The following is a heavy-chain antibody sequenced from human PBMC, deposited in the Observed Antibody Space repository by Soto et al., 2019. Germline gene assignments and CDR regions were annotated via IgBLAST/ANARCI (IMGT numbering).Heavy chain of an antibody. J-gene: IGHJ5*02. CDR1: GFTFSRYG. Sequence: PEGSLRLSCAASGFTFSRYGMNWLRQAPGKGLEWVASISSSTSYVYYADSVKGRFSTSRDNAKNILYLEMYALRTEDTAVYYCARDPSEGRVGNWFEPWGQGTLVTVSS. CDR2: ISSSTSYV. V-gene: IGHV3-21*01. D-gene: IGHD2-2*01. CDR3: ARDPSEGRVGNWFEP.